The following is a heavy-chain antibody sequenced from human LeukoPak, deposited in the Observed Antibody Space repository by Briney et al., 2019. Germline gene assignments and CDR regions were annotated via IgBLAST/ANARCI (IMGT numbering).Heavy chain of an antibody. J-gene: IGHJ4*02. CDR3: ARATQGVVAAYIYY. V-gene: IGHV3-33*01. CDR1: GFTFSSYG. Sequence: GGSLRLSCAASGFTFSSYGMHWVRQAPGKGLEWVAVIWYDGSNKYYADSVKGRFTISRDNSKNTLYLQMNSLRAEDTAVYHCARATQGVVAAYIYYWGQGTPGTVSP. D-gene: IGHD2-15*01. CDR2: IWYDGSNK.